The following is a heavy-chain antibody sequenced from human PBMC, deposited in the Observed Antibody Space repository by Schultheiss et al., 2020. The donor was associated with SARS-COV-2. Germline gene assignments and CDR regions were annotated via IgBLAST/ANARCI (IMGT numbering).Heavy chain of an antibody. V-gene: IGHV3-21*01. J-gene: IGHJ6*02. Sequence: GESLKISCAASGFSFRNYWMHWVRQAPGKGLEWVSSISSSSSYIYYADSVKGRFTISRDNAKNSLYLQMNSLRDEDTAVYYCARERYCSSTSCNLYYYYGMDVWGQGTTVTVSS. D-gene: IGHD2-2*01. CDR3: ARERYCSSTSCNLYYYYGMDV. CDR1: GFSFRNYW. CDR2: ISSSSSYI.